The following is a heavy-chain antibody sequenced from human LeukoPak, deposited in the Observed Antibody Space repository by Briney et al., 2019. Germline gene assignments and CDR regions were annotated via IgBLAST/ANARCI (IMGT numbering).Heavy chain of an antibody. CDR2: IYYSGST. V-gene: IGHV4-39*07. Sequence: NPSETLSLTCTVSGGSISSSSYYWGWIRQPPGKGLEWIGSIYYSGSTYYNPSLKSRVTISVDTSKNQFSLTLTSVTAADTAVYYCARAQDRSWWYAFDIWGQGTMVTVSS. J-gene: IGHJ3*02. CDR1: GGSISSSSYY. CDR3: ARAQDRSWWYAFDI. D-gene: IGHD2-15*01.